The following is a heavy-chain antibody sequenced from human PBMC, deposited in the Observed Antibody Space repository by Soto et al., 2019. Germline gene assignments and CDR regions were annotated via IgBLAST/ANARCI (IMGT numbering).Heavy chain of an antibody. CDR1: GFTFSTYP. V-gene: IGHV3-48*02. J-gene: IGHJ4*02. CDR3: ARDSDFAFDY. Sequence: EVQLVESGGGLVQPGGSLRLSCAASGFTFSTYPMNWVRQAPGKGLEWVSNIRPSSESMSYADSVKGRFTVSRDNAKTSLSRQMNSLRDDDRAVYYCARDSDFAFDYWGQGTLVTVSS. D-gene: IGHD2-21*02. CDR2: IRPSSESM.